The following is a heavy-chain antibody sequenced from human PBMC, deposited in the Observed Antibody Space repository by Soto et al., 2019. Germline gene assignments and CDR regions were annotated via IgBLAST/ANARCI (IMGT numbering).Heavy chain of an antibody. D-gene: IGHD4-17*01. CDR1: GGSISSGGYY. V-gene: IGHV4-31*03. J-gene: IGHJ3*02. CDR2: IYYSGST. CDR3: ARVGGDYVAFDI. Sequence: PSETLSLTCTVSGGSISSGGYYWSWIRQHPGKGLEWSGYIYYSGSTYYNPSLKSRVTISVDTSKNQFSLKLSSVTAADTAVYYCARVGGDYVAFDIWGQGTMVTVSS.